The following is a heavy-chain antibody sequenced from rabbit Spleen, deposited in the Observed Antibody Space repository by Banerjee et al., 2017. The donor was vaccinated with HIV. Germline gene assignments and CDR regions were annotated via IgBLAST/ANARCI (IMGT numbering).Heavy chain of an antibody. D-gene: IGHD5-1*01. V-gene: IGHV1S45*01. J-gene: IGHJ4*01. CDR3: ARDFDGSGGYGSDL. CDR1: GLDFSSSYW. Sequence: EQLEESGGGLVKPEGSLTLTCKASGLDFSSSYWICWVRQAPGKGPEWIACIYTGSSGSTYYASWAKGRFTISKTSSTTVTLQMTSLTVADTATYFCARDFDGSGGYGSDLWGPGTLVTVS. CDR2: IYTGSSGST.